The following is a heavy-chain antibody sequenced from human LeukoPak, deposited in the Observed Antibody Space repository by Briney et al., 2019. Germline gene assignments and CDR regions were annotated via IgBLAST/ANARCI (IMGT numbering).Heavy chain of an antibody. CDR3: ARTNRGSGSINWFDP. J-gene: IGHJ5*02. CDR1: GFSLSTSGMR. Sequence: VSGPTLVNPTQTLTLTCTFSGFSLSTSGMRVSWIRQPPGKALECLARIDWDDDRFYSTSLKTRLTIYKDTSKNQVVLTMTNMDPVDTATYYCARTNRGSGSINWFDPWGQGTLVTVSS. V-gene: IGHV2-70*04. CDR2: IDWDDDR. D-gene: IGHD3-10*01.